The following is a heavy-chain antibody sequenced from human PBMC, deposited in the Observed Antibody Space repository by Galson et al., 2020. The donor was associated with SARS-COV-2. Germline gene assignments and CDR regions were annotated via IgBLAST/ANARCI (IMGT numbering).Heavy chain of an antibody. CDR1: GGSISSSSYY. D-gene: IGHD3-3*01. J-gene: IGHJ5*02. CDR2: IYYSGST. CDR3: AREPLKDFWTGYGNWFDP. Sequence: SETLSLTCTVSGGSISSSSYYWGWIRQPPGKGREWIGSIYYSGSTYYNPSLKSRVTISVDTSKNQFSLKLSSVTAADTAVYYCAREPLKDFWTGYGNWFDPWGQGTLVTVSS. V-gene: IGHV4-39*07.